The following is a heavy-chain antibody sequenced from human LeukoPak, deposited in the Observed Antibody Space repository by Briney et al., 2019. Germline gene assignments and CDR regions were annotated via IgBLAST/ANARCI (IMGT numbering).Heavy chain of an antibody. V-gene: IGHV3-21*01. CDR3: ARDAPYYDFWSGSTKNAFDI. CDR2: ITSSSSYI. Sequence: GGSLRLSCAASGFTFSSYSMNWVRQAPGKGLEWVSSITSSSSYIFYADSVKGRFTISRDNAKNSLYLQMNSLRAEDTAVYYCARDAPYYDFWSGSTKNAFDIWGQGTMVTVSS. CDR1: GFTFSSYS. D-gene: IGHD3-3*01. J-gene: IGHJ3*02.